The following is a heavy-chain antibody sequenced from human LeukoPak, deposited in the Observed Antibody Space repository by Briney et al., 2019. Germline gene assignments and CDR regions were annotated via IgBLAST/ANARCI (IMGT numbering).Heavy chain of an antibody. D-gene: IGHD5-12*01. J-gene: IGHJ4*02. Sequence: SETLSLTCAVYGGSFSGYYWSWIRQPPGKGLEWIGEINHSGSTNYNPSLKSRVTISVDTSKNQFSLKLSSVTAADAAVYYCARVRRYSGYPREADNWGQGTLVTVS. CDR1: GGSFSGYY. CDR3: ARVRRYSGYPREADN. V-gene: IGHV4-34*01. CDR2: INHSGST.